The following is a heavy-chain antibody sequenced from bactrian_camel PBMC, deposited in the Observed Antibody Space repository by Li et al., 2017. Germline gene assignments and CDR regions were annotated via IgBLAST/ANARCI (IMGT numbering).Heavy chain of an antibody. V-gene: IGHV3S1*01. CDR3: AKDDASRVKLGGFGS. J-gene: IGHJ6*01. Sequence: HVQLVESGGGSVQAGGSVTLSCVASGFTESGNYVAWIRQAPGKGREGVASIYTGTDRTYYADSVKGRFAIWQDNAKNTVYLQLNSLKTDDTAMYYCAKDDASRVKLGGFGSWGQGTQVTVS. CDR2: IYTGTDRT. CDR1: GFTESGNY. D-gene: IGHD1*01.